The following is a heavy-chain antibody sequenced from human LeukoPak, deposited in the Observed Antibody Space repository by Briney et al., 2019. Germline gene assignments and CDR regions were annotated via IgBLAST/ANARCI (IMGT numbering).Heavy chain of an antibody. CDR3: AREGDALSGYWDDGFAI. CDR1: EYSFTDYW. J-gene: IGHJ3*02. CDR2: FLPVDCDT. V-gene: IGHV5-51*01. D-gene: IGHD3-9*01. Sequence: GESLKISCKGSEYSFTDYWIAWVRQLPGKGREWMGVFLPVDCDTRYNPSFQGHITISADKSISTAYLQWRSMKASDTAMYYCAREGDALSGYWDDGFAIWGQGTMVTVSS.